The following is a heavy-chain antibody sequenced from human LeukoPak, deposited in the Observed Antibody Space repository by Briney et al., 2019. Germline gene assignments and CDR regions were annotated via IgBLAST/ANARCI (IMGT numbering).Heavy chain of an antibody. Sequence: PGGSLRLSCAASGFTFCSYAMRWVRQAPGKGLEWVSAICGSGGSTYYADSLKGRFTISRDNSKNTLYLQMSSLRAEDTAVYYCARNGSYGIFYWGQGTLVTVSS. D-gene: IGHD1-26*01. V-gene: IGHV3-23*01. CDR3: ARNGSYGIFY. CDR2: ICGSGGST. CDR1: GFTFCSYA. J-gene: IGHJ4*02.